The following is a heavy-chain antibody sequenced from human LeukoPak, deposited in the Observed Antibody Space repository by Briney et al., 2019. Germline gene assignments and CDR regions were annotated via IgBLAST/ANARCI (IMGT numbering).Heavy chain of an antibody. CDR1: GFTFSSYA. CDR3: ERGDVDTAMAYPRDYYYGMDV. J-gene: IGHJ6*02. V-gene: IGHV3-13*01. Sequence: GGSLRLSCAASGFTFSSYAMSWVRQAPGKGLEWVSAIGTAGDTYYPGSVKGRFTISRENAKKSLYLQMNSLRAGDTAVYYCERGDVDTAMAYPRDYYYGMDVWGQGTTVTVSS. CDR2: IGTAGDT. D-gene: IGHD5-18*01.